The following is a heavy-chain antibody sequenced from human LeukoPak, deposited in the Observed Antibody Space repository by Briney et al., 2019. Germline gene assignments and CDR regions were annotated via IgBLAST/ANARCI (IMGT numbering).Heavy chain of an antibody. J-gene: IGHJ6*03. CDR2: ISYDGSNK. V-gene: IGHV3-30*04. Sequence: GGSLRLSCAASGVTFSSYAMHWVRQAPGKGLEWGAVISYDGSNKYYADSVKGRFTISRDNSKNTLYLQMNSLRAEDTAVYYCAKVPYYDFWSGNYFYYYMDVWGKGTTVTVSS. CDR1: GVTFSSYA. D-gene: IGHD3-3*01. CDR3: AKVPYYDFWSGNYFYYYMDV.